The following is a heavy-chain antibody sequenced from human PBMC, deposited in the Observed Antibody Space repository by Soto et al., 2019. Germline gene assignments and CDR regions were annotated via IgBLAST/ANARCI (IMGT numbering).Heavy chain of an antibody. V-gene: IGHV4-4*02. CDR2: IYHSGST. CDR1: GGSISSYNW. Sequence: QVQLQESGPGLVKPSGTLSLTCAVSGGSISSYNWWSWVRQPPGKGLEWIGEIYHSGSTNYNPSLKSRVTISLDKSKNQFSLKLNSVTAADTAVYYCARTSERYYTFFDYWGQGTLVNVSS. J-gene: IGHJ4*02. CDR3: ARTSERYYTFFDY. D-gene: IGHD1-26*01.